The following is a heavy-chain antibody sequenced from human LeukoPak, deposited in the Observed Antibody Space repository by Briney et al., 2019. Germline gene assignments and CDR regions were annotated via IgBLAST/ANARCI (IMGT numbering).Heavy chain of an antibody. D-gene: IGHD2-8*02. V-gene: IGHV3-30*18. CDR1: GFTFSSYG. Sequence: PGGSLRLSCAASGFTFSSYGMHWVRQAPGKGLEWVAVISYDGSNKYYADSVKGRFTTSRDNSKNTLYLQMNSLRAEDTAVYYCAKDKVLTQYYFDYWGQGTLVTVSS. J-gene: IGHJ4*02. CDR3: AKDKVLTQYYFDY. CDR2: ISYDGSNK.